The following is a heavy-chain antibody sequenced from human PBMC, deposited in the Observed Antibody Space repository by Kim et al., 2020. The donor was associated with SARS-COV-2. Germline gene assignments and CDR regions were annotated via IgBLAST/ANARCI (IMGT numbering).Heavy chain of an antibody. CDR3: ARVLDSSGYYSGNFDY. CDR1: GGSISSSNW. CDR2: IYHSGST. Sequence: SETLSLTCAVSGGSISSSNWWSWVRQPPGKGLEWIGEIYHSGSTNYNPSLKSRVTISVDKSKNQFSLKLSSVTAADTAVYYCARVLDSSGYYSGNFDYWGQGTLVTVSS. D-gene: IGHD3-22*01. V-gene: IGHV4-4*02. J-gene: IGHJ4*02.